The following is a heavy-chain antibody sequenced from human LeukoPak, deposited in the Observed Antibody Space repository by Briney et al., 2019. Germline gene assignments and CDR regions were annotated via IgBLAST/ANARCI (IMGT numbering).Heavy chain of an antibody. CDR3: VRLFSIQLWSGNFDY. D-gene: IGHD5-18*01. CDR1: GYSFTSYW. CDR2: IYPGDSDT. J-gene: IGHJ4*02. V-gene: IGHV5-51*01. Sequence: GESLKISCKGSGYSFTSYWIGWVRQMPGKGLEWMGIIYPGDSDTRYSPSFQGQVTISADKSISTAYLQWSSLKASDTAMYYCVRLFSIQLWSGNFDYWGQGTLVTVSS.